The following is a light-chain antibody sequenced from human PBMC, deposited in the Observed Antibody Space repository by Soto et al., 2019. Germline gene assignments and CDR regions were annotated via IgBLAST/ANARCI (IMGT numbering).Light chain of an antibody. V-gene: IGKV1-5*01. Sequence: DRQMDQSPSTLSAAVGERVAMTCRASQSISTWLAWYQQKPGKAPKLLIYDVSNLEGGVPSRFSGTGSGTEFTLTISSLQPDDFSTYFCQQDNTYWTFGQGTKVDIK. J-gene: IGKJ1*01. CDR3: QQDNTYWT. CDR1: QSISTW. CDR2: DVS.